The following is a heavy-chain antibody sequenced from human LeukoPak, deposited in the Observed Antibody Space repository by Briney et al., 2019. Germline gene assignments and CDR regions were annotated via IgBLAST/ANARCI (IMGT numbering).Heavy chain of an antibody. CDR3: AKGGALVGAAWGGIYYFDY. CDR2: ISGSGGST. V-gene: IGHV3-23*01. Sequence: GGSLRLSCAASGLAFSAYWMSWVRQAPGKGLEWVSAISGSGGSTYYADSVKGRFTISRDNSKNTLYLQMNSLKAEDTAVYDCAKGGALVGAAWGGIYYFDYWGQGTLVTVSS. D-gene: IGHD1-26*01. CDR1: GLAFSAYW. J-gene: IGHJ4*02.